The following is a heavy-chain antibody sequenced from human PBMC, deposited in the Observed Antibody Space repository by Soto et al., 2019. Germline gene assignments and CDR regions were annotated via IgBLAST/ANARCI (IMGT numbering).Heavy chain of an antibody. CDR2: IWYDGSNK. Sequence: GGSLRLSCAASGFTFSSYGMHWVRQAPGKGLEWVAVIWYDGSNKYYADSVKGRFTISRDNSKNTRYLQMKSLRAEDTAVYYWARADITITYYYYGMDVWGQGTTVTVSS. J-gene: IGHJ6*02. CDR1: GFTFSSYG. V-gene: IGHV3-33*01. D-gene: IGHD3-3*01. CDR3: ARADITITYYYYGMDV.